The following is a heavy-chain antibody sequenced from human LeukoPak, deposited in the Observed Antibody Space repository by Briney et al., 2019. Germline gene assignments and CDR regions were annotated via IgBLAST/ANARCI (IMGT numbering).Heavy chain of an antibody. CDR3: ARDSNIARFFI. V-gene: IGHV4-39*02. J-gene: IGHJ4*02. CDR2: ISYSGGT. D-gene: IGHD4-11*01. CDR1: GGSISSVTSY. Sequence: SSETLSLTCTVSGGSISSVTSYWGWIRRPPGKDLEWIGTISYSGGTYYNPSLKSRVTISADKSKNHFSLKLTSVTAADTAVYFCARDSNIARFFIWGQGTLVTVSS.